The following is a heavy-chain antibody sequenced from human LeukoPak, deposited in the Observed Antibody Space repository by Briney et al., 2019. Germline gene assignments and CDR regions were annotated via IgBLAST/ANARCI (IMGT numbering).Heavy chain of an antibody. CDR3: ARSGGLTYYYDTSGYYYFVY. J-gene: IGHJ4*02. Sequence: ASVKVSCKASGYTFTGYYMHWVRQAPGQGLEWMGIINPNGGSTSYAQKFQGRVTMTRDMSTSTVYMELSSLRSEDTAVYYCARSGGLTYYYDTSGYYYFVYWGQGTLVTVSS. CDR1: GYTFTGYY. CDR2: INPNGGST. D-gene: IGHD3-22*01. V-gene: IGHV1-46*01.